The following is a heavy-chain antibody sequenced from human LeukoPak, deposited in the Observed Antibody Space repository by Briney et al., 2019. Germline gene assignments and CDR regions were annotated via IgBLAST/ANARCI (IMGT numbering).Heavy chain of an antibody. CDR1: GFTFSTYS. CDR3: ARVVDGDSDWYFDL. Sequence: GGSLRLSCAASGFTFSTYSMIWVRQAPGKGLEWVSSISSSSSYISYADSAKGRFTISRDSAKNSLYLQMNSLRAEDTAVYYCARVVDGDSDWYFDLWGRGTLVTVSS. V-gene: IGHV3-21*01. D-gene: IGHD4-17*01. J-gene: IGHJ2*01. CDR2: ISSSSSYI.